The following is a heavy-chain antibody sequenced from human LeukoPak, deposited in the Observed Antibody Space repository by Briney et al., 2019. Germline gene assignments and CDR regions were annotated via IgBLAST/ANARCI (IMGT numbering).Heavy chain of an antibody. D-gene: IGHD3-22*01. J-gene: IGHJ3*02. V-gene: IGHV3-21*01. CDR2: ISSSSSYI. CDR3: AGLHYDKDAFDI. Sequence: NPGGSLRLSCAASGFTFSSYSMNWVRQAPGKGLEWVSSISSSSSYIYYADSVKGRFTISRDNAKNSLYLQMNSLRAEDTAVYYCAGLHYDKDAFDIWGQGTMVTVSS. CDR1: GFTFSSYS.